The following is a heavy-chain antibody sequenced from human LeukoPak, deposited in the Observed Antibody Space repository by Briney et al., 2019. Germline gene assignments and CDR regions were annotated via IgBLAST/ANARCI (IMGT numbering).Heavy chain of an antibody. J-gene: IGHJ4*02. CDR2: ISGYNGDT. Sequence: ASVKVSCKASGYTFNSYGISWVRQAPGQGLEWMGWISGYNGDTDYAQKLQGRVTMTTDTSTSTAYMELKSLRPDDTAVYYCGRDPIGYNNYGAQIYYWGQGTLVTVSS. CDR3: GRDPIGYNNYGAQIYY. D-gene: IGHD4/OR15-4a*01. V-gene: IGHV1-18*01. CDR1: GYTFNSYG.